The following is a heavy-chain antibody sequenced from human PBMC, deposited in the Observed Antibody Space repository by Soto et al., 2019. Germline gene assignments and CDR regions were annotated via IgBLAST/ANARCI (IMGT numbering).Heavy chain of an antibody. Sequence: QVQLVESGGGVVQPGGSLRLSCAASGFTVSSYGMHWVRQAPGKGLEWVAVISYDGSNKYYADSVKGRFTISRDNSKDTLYLQMNSLRAGDTAVYYCATDLAGVLDYWGQGTLVTVSS. CDR3: ATDLAGVLDY. V-gene: IGHV3-30*03. CDR1: GFTVSSYG. D-gene: IGHD7-27*01. J-gene: IGHJ4*02. CDR2: ISYDGSNK.